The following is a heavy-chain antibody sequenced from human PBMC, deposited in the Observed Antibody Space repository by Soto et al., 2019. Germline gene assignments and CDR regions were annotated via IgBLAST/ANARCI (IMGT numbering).Heavy chain of an antibody. CDR3: AKDRREIVVVVAFDY. CDR1: GFTFSSYG. D-gene: IGHD2-15*01. J-gene: IGHJ4*02. CDR2: ISYDGSNK. V-gene: IGHV3-30*18. Sequence: QVQLVESGGGVVQPGRSLRLSCAASGFTFSSYGMHWVRQAPGKGLEWVAVISYDGSNKYYADSVKGRFTISRDNSNNTLYLQMNSVRAEDTAVYYCAKDRREIVVVVAFDYWGQGTLVTVSS.